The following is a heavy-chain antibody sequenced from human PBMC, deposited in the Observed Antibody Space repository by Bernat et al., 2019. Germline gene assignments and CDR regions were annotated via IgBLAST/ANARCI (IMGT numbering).Heavy chain of an antibody. D-gene: IGHD4-17*01. J-gene: IGHJ4*02. CDR3: ARMYGDYGDHHLDY. CDR2: IYYSGST. Sequence: QVQLQESGPGLVKPSETLSLTCTVSGGSISSYYWSWIRQPPGKGLEWIGYIYYSGSTNYNPSLKSRVTISVDTSKNQFSLKLSSVTAADTAVYYCARMYGDYGDHHLDYWGQGTLVTVSS. V-gene: IGHV4-59*08. CDR1: GGSISSYY.